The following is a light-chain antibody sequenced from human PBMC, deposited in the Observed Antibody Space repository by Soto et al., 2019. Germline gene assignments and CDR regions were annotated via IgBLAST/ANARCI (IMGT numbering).Light chain of an antibody. CDR3: QQYGNSPRSIT. CDR2: GAS. J-gene: IGKJ5*01. V-gene: IGKV3-20*01. CDR1: QSVSGSY. Sequence: EIVLTQYPGTLSLSPGERATLSCRARQSVSGSYLAWYQQTPGQAPRLLIYGASSRATGIPDRFSGSGSGTDFTLTINRLEPEDFAVYYCQQYGNSPRSITFGQGTRLEI.